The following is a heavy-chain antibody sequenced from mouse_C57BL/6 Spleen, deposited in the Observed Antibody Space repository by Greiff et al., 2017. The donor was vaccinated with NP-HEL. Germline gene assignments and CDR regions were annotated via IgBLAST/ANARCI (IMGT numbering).Heavy chain of an antibody. CDR1: GYSFTSYY. CDR2: IYPGSGNT. Sequence: VQLQQSGPELVKPGASVTISCKASGYSFTSYYIHWVKQRPGQGLEWIGWIYPGSGNTKYNEKFKGKATLTADTSSSTAYMQLSSLTSEDSAVYYCARRGYDYLDYWGQGTTLTVSS. CDR3: ARRGYDYLDY. D-gene: IGHD2-3*01. V-gene: IGHV1-66*01. J-gene: IGHJ2*01.